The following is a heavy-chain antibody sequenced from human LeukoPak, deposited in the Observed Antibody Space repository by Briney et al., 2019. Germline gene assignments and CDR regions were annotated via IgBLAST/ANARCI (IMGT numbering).Heavy chain of an antibody. CDR1: GYTFTGYY. CDR3: ARAINPGVATVDY. CDR2: INPNSGGT. V-gene: IGHV1-2*02. J-gene: IGHJ4*02. Sequence: VKVSCQASGYTFTGYYMHWVRQAPGQGLEWMGWINPNSGGTNYAQKFQGRVTMTRDTSISTAYMELSRLRSDDTAVYYCARAINPGVATVDYWGQGTLVTVSS. D-gene: IGHD5-12*01.